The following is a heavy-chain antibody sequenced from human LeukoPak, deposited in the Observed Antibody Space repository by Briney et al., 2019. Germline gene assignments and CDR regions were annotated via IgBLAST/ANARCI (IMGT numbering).Heavy chain of an antibody. J-gene: IGHJ4*02. CDR1: GFTFSSYA. CDR2: ISYDGSNK. V-gene: IGHV3-30*14. CDR3: VKDHNLPGYGDYAFDY. Sequence: PGGSLRLSCAASGFTFSSYAMHWVRQAPGKGLEWVAVISYDGSNKYYADSVKGRFTISRDNSKNTLYLQMSSLRAEDTAVYYCVKDHNLPGYGDYAFDYWGQGTLVTVSS. D-gene: IGHD4-17*01.